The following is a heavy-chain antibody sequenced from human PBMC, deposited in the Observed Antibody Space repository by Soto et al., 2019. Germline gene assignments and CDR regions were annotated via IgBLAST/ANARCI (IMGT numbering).Heavy chain of an antibody. Sequence: PSETLSLTCAVYGGSFSGYYWSWIRQPPGKGLEWIGEINHSGSTNYNPSLKSRVTISVDTSKSQFSLKLSSVTAADTAVYYCACSTNGVLNWFDPWGQGTLVTVSS. J-gene: IGHJ5*02. CDR3: ACSTNGVLNWFDP. D-gene: IGHD2-8*01. V-gene: IGHV4-34*01. CDR1: GGSFSGYY. CDR2: INHSGST.